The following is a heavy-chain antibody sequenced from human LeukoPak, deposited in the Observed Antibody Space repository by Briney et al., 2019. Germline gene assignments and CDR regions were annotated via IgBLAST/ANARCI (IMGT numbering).Heavy chain of an antibody. CDR2: IYSGDSDT. D-gene: IGHD3-22*01. CDR1: GYSFTSYW. Sequence: GESLKISCKGSGYSFTSYWIGWVRQMPGKGLEWMGIIYSGDSDTRYSPSFQGQVTISADKSISTAYLQWSSLKASDTAMYYCASVGPDYYDSSGYDAFDIWGQGTMVTVSS. CDR3: ASVGPDYYDSSGYDAFDI. J-gene: IGHJ3*02. V-gene: IGHV5-51*01.